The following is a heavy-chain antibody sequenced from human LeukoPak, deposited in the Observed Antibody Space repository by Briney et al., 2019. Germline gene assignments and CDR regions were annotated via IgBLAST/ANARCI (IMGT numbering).Heavy chain of an antibody. J-gene: IGHJ6*02. Sequence: GGSLRLSCAASGFTFSDYYMSWIRQAPGKGLEWVSYISSSGSTIYYADSVKGRFTISRDNAKNSLYLQMNSLRAEDTAVYYCARYSGSYEVNYYYYYGMDVWGQGTTVTVSS. V-gene: IGHV3-11*01. CDR3: ARYSGSYEVNYYYYYGMDV. D-gene: IGHD1-26*01. CDR1: GFTFSDYY. CDR2: ISSSGSTI.